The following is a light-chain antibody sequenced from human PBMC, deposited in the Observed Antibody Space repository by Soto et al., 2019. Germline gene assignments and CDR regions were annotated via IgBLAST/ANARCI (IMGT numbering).Light chain of an antibody. CDR2: EVS. CDR3: SSYTTSSTLV. CDR1: TSDVGGDTY. J-gene: IGLJ2*01. Sequence: QSALTQPASVSVSPGQSITISFTGTTSDVGGDTYVSWYRQHPGKAPKLMIYEVSNRPSGVSNRFSGSKSGNTASLTISGLQAEDEADYYCSSYTTSSTLVFGGGTKLTVL. V-gene: IGLV2-14*01.